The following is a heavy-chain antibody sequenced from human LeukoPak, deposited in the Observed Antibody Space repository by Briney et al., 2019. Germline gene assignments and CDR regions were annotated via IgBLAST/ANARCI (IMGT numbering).Heavy chain of an antibody. CDR1: GFTFSSYG. CDR2: ISGSGGST. V-gene: IGHV3-23*01. D-gene: IGHD1-26*01. CDR3: AEAGFSGSDFDY. J-gene: IGHJ4*02. Sequence: GGSLRLSCAASGFTFSSYGMSWVRQAPGKGLEWVSGISGSGGSTYYADSVKGRFTISRDNSKNALYLQMNSLRAEDTAVYYCAEAGFSGSDFDYWGQGTLVTVSS.